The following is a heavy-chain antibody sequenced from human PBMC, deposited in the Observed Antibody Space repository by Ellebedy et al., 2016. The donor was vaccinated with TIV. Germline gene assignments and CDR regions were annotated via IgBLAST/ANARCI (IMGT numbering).Heavy chain of an antibody. Sequence: GESLKISXAASGFTFSSYAMSWVRQAPGKGLEWVSSISSSSSYIYYADSVKGRFTISRDNAKNSLYLQMNSLRAEDTAVYYCARHGYSSSWYANNWFDPWGQGTLVTVSS. CDR3: ARHGYSSSWYANNWFDP. J-gene: IGHJ5*02. D-gene: IGHD6-13*01. CDR1: GFTFSSYA. V-gene: IGHV3-21*01. CDR2: ISSSSSYI.